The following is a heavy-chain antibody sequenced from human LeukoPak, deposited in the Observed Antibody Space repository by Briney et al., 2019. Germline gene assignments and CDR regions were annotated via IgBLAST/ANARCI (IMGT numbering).Heavy chain of an antibody. CDR3: ARTPNYYGSGSCYNY. V-gene: IGHV3-11*04. CDR2: ITSSGSTI. D-gene: IGHD3-10*01. CDR1: GFTFSDYY. Sequence: GGSLRLSCEASGFTFSDYYMSWIRQAPGKGLEWLSDITSSGSTIYYADSAKGRFTISRDNAQSSLYLQMNSLRAEDTAVYYCARTPNYYGSGSCYNYWGQGTLVTVSS. J-gene: IGHJ4*02.